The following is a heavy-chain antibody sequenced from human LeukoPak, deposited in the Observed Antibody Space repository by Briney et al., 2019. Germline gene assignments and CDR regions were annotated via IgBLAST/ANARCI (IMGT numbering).Heavy chain of an antibody. V-gene: IGHV4-39*07. CDR1: DGSINGSPYY. J-gene: IGHJ2*01. CDR3: ARVPTSPWYFDL. CDR2: IYYSGNT. Sequence: PSDTLSLTCIVSDGSINGSPYYWAWIRQPPGKGLEWIGSIYYSGNTYYNPSLKSRLTISVDTSKNQFSLKLTSVTAADTAIFYCARVPTSPWYFDLWGRGTLVTVSS.